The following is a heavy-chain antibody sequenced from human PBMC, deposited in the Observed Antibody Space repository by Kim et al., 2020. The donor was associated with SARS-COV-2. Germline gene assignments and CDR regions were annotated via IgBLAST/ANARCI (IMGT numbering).Heavy chain of an antibody. CDR1: GGSISSYY. CDR2: IYYSGST. Sequence: SETLSLTCTVSGGSISSYYWSWIRQPPGKGLEWIGYIYYSGSTNYNPSLKSRVTISVDTSKNQFSLKLSSVTAADTAVYYCARAALGYCSSTSCFGFDY. D-gene: IGHD2-2*01. CDR3: ARAALGYCSSTSCFGFDY. J-gene: IGHJ4*01. V-gene: IGHV4-59*01.